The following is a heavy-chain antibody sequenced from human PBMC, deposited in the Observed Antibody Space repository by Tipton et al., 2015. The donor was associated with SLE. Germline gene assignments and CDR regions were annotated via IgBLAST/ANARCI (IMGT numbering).Heavy chain of an antibody. CDR3: ARDLSGLGSNGDYFEY. CDR1: GGSISTGDYY. J-gene: IGHJ4*02. D-gene: IGHD2-8*01. V-gene: IGHV4-30-4*08. Sequence: TLSLTCTVSGGSISTGDYYWSWIRQPPGKGLEWIGYIYYNGNTYYHPSLKGRVTISVDTSKNQFSLKLTSVTGADTAVYYCARDLSGLGSNGDYFEYWGQGTLVIVSS. CDR2: IYYNGNT.